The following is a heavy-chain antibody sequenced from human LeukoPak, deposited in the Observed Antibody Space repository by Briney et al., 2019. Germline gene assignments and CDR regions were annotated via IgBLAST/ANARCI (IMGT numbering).Heavy chain of an antibody. CDR1: GFTFEDNG. D-gene: IGHD3-10*01. CDR3: ATHSYYYGSGSYPHYPDY. V-gene: IGHV3-20*04. J-gene: IGHJ4*02. Sequence: GGSLRLSCAASGFTFEDNGMSWVRQAPGKGLEWVSGLNWNGGSTGYADSVKGRFTISRDNARNSLYLQMNSLRTEDTALYYCATHSYYYGSGSYPHYPDYWGQGTLVTVSA. CDR2: LNWNGGST.